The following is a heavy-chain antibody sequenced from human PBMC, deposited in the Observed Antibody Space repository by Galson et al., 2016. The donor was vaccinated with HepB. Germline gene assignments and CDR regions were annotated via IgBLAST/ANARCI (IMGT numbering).Heavy chain of an antibody. CDR3: ARGWRTYYRYFEH. D-gene: IGHD1-26*01. CDR2: IKQDGSET. Sequence: SLRLSCAVSGLTFSDYWKSWVRQAPGKGLEWVANIKQDGSETYYLDSVKGRFTISRDNAKNSLYLQMNSLRGEDTAVYYCARGWRTYYRYFEHWGQGALVSVSS. J-gene: IGHJ1*01. CDR1: GLTFSDYW. V-gene: IGHV3-7*01.